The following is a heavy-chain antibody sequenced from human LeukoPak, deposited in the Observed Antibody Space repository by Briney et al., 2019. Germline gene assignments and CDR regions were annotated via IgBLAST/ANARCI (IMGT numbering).Heavy chain of an antibody. D-gene: IGHD1-14*01. CDR2: IKTDGSSI. CDR1: GFTFSSYW. Sequence: PGGSLRLSCTPSGFTFSSYWMHWVRHAPGKGLVWVSHIKTDGSSINYADSVKGRFTISRDNAKNTLYLQMNSLRAEDTAVYYCARAGYNNGLDYWGQGTLVTASS. CDR3: ARAGYNNGLDY. J-gene: IGHJ4*02. V-gene: IGHV3-74*01.